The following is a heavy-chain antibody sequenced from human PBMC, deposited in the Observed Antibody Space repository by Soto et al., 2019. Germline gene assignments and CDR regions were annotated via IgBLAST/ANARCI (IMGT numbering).Heavy chain of an antibody. V-gene: IGHV1-18*01. Sequence: VKVSCKASGYTFTSYGISWVRQAPGQGLEWMGWISAYNGNTSYAQTFQGRVTMTRDTSTSTVYMELSSLRSEDTAVYYCARVYCSGGSCYGIYYWGQGTLVTVSS. D-gene: IGHD2-15*01. CDR3: ARVYCSGGSCYGIYY. CDR1: GYTFTSYG. J-gene: IGHJ4*02. CDR2: ISAYNGNT.